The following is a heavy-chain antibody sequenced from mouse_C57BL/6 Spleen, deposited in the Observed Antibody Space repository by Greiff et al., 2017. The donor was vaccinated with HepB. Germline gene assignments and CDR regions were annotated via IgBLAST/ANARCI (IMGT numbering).Heavy chain of an antibody. CDR3: ATLIYYGNYGYAMDY. J-gene: IGHJ4*01. D-gene: IGHD2-1*01. CDR1: GYTFTTYP. V-gene: IGHV1-47*01. Sequence: VQLQESGAELVKPGASVKMSCKASGYTFTTYPIEWMKQNHGKSLEWIGNFHPYNDDTKYNEKFKGKATLTVEKSSSTVYLELSRLTSDDSAVYYCATLIYYGNYGYAMDYWGQGTSVTVSS. CDR2: FHPYNDDT.